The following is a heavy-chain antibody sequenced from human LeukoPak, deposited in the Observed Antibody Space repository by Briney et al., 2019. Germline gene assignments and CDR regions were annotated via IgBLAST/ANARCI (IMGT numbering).Heavy chain of an antibody. Sequence: GGSLRLSCVGSGFTFRSHAMSWVRQAPEKGLEFVSGIYENGGTTYYADSVKGRFSISRDNSKNTLYLQMNNLRAEDAAVYYCARDHIGRAFDIWGQGTMVTVSS. CDR3: ARDHIGRAFDI. D-gene: IGHD2-15*01. CDR2: IYENGGTT. J-gene: IGHJ3*02. CDR1: GFTFRSHA. V-gene: IGHV3-23*01.